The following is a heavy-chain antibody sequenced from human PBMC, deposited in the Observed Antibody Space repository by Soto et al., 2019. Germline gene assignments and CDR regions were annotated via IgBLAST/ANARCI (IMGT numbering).Heavy chain of an antibody. CDR3: AREIIDYGDWYFDY. CDR2: IKQDGSEK. CDR1: GFTFSSYW. D-gene: IGHD4-17*01. Sequence: GGSLRLSCAASGFTFSSYWMSWVRQAPGKGLEWVANIKQDGSEKYYVDSVKGRFTISRDNAKNSLYLQMNSLRAEDTAVYYCAREIIDYGDWYFDYWGQGTLVTVSS. V-gene: IGHV3-7*01. J-gene: IGHJ4*02.